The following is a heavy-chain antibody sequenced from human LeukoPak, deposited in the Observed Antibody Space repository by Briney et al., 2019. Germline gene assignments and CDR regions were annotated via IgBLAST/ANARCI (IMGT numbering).Heavy chain of an antibody. Sequence: GGSLRLSCAASGFSFTGYAMSWARQPPGKGLEWVSAISGSGDSTYYGDSVKGRFTISRDNSKNTLYLQMNSLRAEDTAVYYCAKGGKWDVTPFDYWGQGTLVTVSS. V-gene: IGHV3-23*01. D-gene: IGHD1-26*01. J-gene: IGHJ4*02. CDR2: ISGSGDST. CDR3: AKGGKWDVTPFDY. CDR1: GFSFTGYA.